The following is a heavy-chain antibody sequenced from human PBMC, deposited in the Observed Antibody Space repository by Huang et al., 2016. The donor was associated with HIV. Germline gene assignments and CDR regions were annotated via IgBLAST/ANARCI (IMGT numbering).Heavy chain of an antibody. J-gene: IGHJ3*02. CDR2: ISNDGSNN. V-gene: IGHV3-30-3*01. CDR3: ARAKDTWDAYDI. CDR1: GFPFNNHA. Sequence: QVQLVESGGGVVQPGRSLRLSCAASGFPFNNHAMHWVRQATGKGLELVAVISNDGSNNYYADSVKGRFTSSRDSSKSTLFLHMTSLRTEDTAVYYCARAKDTWDAYDIWGQGTMVIVSS. D-gene: IGHD5-18*01.